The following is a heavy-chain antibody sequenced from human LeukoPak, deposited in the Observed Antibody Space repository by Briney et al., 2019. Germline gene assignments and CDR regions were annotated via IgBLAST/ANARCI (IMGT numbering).Heavy chain of an antibody. J-gene: IGHJ5*02. CDR1: GYTFTSYG. CDR2: ISAYNGNT. D-gene: IGHD3-10*01. Sequence: ASVKVSCKASGYTFTSYGISWVRQAPGQGLEWMGWISAYNGNTNYAQKLQGRVTMTTDTSTSTAYMELRSLRSDDTAVYYCARGTTYYYGSGSYYKRYNWFDPWGQGTLVTVSS. V-gene: IGHV1-18*04. CDR3: ARGTTYYYGSGSYYKRYNWFDP.